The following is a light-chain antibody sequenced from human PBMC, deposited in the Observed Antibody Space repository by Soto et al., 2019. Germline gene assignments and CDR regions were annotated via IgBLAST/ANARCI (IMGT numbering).Light chain of an antibody. V-gene: IGKV3-20*01. CDR1: QSINNN. J-gene: IGKJ3*01. Sequence: EVVLTQSPGTLSLSPGERATLSCRASQSINNNLAWYQHKSGQAPRLLIYSASSRAAGVPDRFSGSGSRTDFTLTISRLEPEDFAVYYCEQYGTSRATFGPGTKVDIK. CDR3: EQYGTSRAT. CDR2: SAS.